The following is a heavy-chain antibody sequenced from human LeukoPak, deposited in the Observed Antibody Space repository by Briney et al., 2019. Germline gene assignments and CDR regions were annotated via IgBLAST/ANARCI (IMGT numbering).Heavy chain of an antibody. Sequence: SETLSLTCTVSDGSISSSSYYWGWIRQPPGKGLEWIGSIYYSGSTYYNPSLKSRVTISVDTSKNQFSLKLSSVTAADTAVYYCASRPTGGAFDIWGQGTMVTVSS. CDR3: ASRPTGGAFDI. J-gene: IGHJ3*02. D-gene: IGHD3-10*01. CDR1: DGSISSSSYY. CDR2: IYYSGST. V-gene: IGHV4-39*07.